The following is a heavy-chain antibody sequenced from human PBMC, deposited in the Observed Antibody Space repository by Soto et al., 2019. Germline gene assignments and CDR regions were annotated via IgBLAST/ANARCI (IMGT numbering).Heavy chain of an antibody. CDR1: GFTFSNAW. CDR2: IKSKTDGGAT. CDR3: TTDHTYYYDSSGEDAFDI. D-gene: IGHD3-22*01. Sequence: EVQLVESGGGLVKPGGSLRLSCAASGFTFSNAWMSWVRQAPGKGLEWVGRIKSKTDGGATDYAAPVKGRFTMSRDDSKNTLYLQMNSLKTEDTAVYYCTTDHTYYYDSSGEDAFDIWGQGTMVTVSS. J-gene: IGHJ3*02. V-gene: IGHV3-15*01.